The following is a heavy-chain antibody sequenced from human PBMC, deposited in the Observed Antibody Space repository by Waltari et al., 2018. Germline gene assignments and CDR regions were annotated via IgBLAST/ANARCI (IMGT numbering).Heavy chain of an antibody. CDR1: GGTFSSYA. D-gene: IGHD3-9*01. CDR3: ARDRVDSYDILTGYLDY. J-gene: IGHJ4*02. CDR2: IIPIFGTA. V-gene: IGHV1-69*14. Sequence: QVQLVQSGAEVKKPGSSVKVSCKASGGTFSSYAISWVRQAPGQGLEWMGGIIPIFGTANYAQKFQGRVTITADKSTSTAYMGLSSLRSEDTAVYYCARDRVDSYDILTGYLDYWGQGTLVTVSS.